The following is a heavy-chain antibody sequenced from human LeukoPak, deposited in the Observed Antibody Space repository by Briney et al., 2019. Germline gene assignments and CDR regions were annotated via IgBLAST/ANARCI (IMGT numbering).Heavy chain of an antibody. CDR3: ARDQCSGGSCHWRFDY. D-gene: IGHD2-15*01. Sequence: SQTLSLTCAISGDSVSSNSVAWNWIRQSPSRGLEWLGRTYYRSKWYNDYAVSVKGRITINPDTSKNQFSLQLNSVTPEDTAVYYCARDQCSGGSCHWRFDYWGQGTLVTVSS. CDR2: TYYRSKWYN. CDR1: GDSVSSNSVA. J-gene: IGHJ4*02. V-gene: IGHV6-1*01.